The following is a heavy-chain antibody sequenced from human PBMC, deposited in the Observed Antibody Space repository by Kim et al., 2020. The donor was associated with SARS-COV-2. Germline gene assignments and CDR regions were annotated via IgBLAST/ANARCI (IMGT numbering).Heavy chain of an antibody. CDR2: IYYSGST. CDR3: ARWVGATSYYYYYGMDV. CDR1: GGSISSSSYY. V-gene: IGHV4-39*01. Sequence: SETLSLTCTVSGGSISSSSYYWGWIRQPPGKGLEGIGSIYYSGSTYYNPSLKSRVTISVDTSKNQFSLKLSSVTAADTAVYYCARWVGATSYYYYYGMDVWGQGTTVTVSS. D-gene: IGHD1-26*01. J-gene: IGHJ6*02.